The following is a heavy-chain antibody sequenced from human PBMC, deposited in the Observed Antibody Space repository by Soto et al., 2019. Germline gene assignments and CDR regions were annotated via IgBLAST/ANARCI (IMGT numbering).Heavy chain of an antibody. D-gene: IGHD1-26*01. Sequence: QVQLQESGPGLVKPSQTLSLTCTVSGGSISSGDYYWSWIRQPPGKGLEWIGYIYYSGSTYYNPSLKRRVTIPVDTSKNQFSLKLSSVTAADTAVYYCARDRRGAGRGNGESNYFDYWGQGTLVTVSS. J-gene: IGHJ4*02. CDR3: ARDRRGAGRGNGESNYFDY. CDR1: GGSISSGDYY. V-gene: IGHV4-30-4*01. CDR2: IYYSGST.